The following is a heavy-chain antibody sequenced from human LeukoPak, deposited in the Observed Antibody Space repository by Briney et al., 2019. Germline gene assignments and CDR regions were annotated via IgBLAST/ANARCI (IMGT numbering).Heavy chain of an antibody. CDR1: GFTVIIND. CDR2: LYSDGNT. J-gene: IGHJ4*02. CDR3: ARGVEPLAANTLAY. Sequence: GGYLRLSCAASGFTVIINDMTWVRQAPGKGLEWVSVLYSDGNTKYADSVQGRFTISRDNSKNTLYLEMNSLSPDDTAVYYCARGVEPLAANTLAYWGQGTLVTVSS. D-gene: IGHD1-14*01. V-gene: IGHV3-53*01.